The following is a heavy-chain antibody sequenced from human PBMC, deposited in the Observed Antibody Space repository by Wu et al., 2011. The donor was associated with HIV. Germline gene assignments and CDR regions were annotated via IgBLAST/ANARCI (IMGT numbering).Heavy chain of an antibody. CDR3: ARDPYSSSFYYYYFMDV. J-gene: IGHJ6*03. D-gene: IGHD6-6*01. CDR1: GYTFTAYY. V-gene: IGHV1-2*02. CDR2: INPHSGGT. Sequence: VKVSCTASGYTFTAYYMHWLRQAPGQGLEWMGWINPHSGGTNFAQKFQGRVTMTRDTSITTAYMELSRLRSDDTAVYYCARDPYSSSFYYYYFMDVWGKGTTVTVSS.